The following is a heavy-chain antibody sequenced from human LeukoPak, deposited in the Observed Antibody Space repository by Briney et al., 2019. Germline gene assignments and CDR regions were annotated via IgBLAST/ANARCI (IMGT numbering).Heavy chain of an antibody. CDR2: IIPIPGIA. CDR3: ARDSDTAPFDP. J-gene: IGHJ5*02. CDR1: GGTCSSYT. Sequence: SVKGSCKAYGGTCSSYTISWVRQAPGHGLEWMGRIIPIPGIANSAQKFKGRVTITAAKSTSTAYMGLRSLRSEDTALYYCARDSDTAPFDPWGQGTLVTVSS. D-gene: IGHD5-18*01. V-gene: IGHV1-69*04.